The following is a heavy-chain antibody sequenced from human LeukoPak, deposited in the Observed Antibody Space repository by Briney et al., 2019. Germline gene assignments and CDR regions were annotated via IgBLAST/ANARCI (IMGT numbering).Heavy chain of an antibody. Sequence: PGGSLRLSCAASGFTFSDYAMYWVRQAPGKGLEWVAFIRFDESNKYYADSVKGRFTISKDNSKNTLYLQMNSLRAEDTAVYYCATDIVVVPAAPFDYWGQGTLVTVSS. D-gene: IGHD2-2*01. CDR3: ATDIVVVPAAPFDY. CDR1: GFTFSDYA. J-gene: IGHJ4*02. V-gene: IGHV3-30*02. CDR2: IRFDESNK.